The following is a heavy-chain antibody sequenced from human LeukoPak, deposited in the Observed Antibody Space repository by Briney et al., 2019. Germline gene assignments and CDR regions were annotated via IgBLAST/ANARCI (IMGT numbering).Heavy chain of an antibody. V-gene: IGHV3-30-3*01. D-gene: IGHD6-13*01. CDR3: AKADGSSWFFSGDY. CDR2: TPYDGSNK. J-gene: IGHJ4*02. CDR1: GFTFSSYA. Sequence: GGSLRLSCAASGFTFSSYAMHWVRQAPGKGLEWVAVTPYDGSNKYYADSVKGRFTISRDNSKNTLYLQMNSLRAEDTALYYCAKADGSSWFFSGDYWGQGTLVTVSS.